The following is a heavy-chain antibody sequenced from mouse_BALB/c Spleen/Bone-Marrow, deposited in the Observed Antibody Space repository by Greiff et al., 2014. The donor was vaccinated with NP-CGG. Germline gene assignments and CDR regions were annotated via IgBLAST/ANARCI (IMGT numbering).Heavy chain of an antibody. J-gene: IGHJ4*01. CDR1: GFSLTNYG. Sequence: VKLMESGPGLVAPSQSLSITCTVSGFSLTNYGVHWVRQPPGKGLEWLGVIWADGSTNYNSALMSRLSISKDNSKSQVFFKMNSLQTDDTAMYYCARITMATGAMDYWGQGTSVTVSS. CDR3: ARITMATGAMDY. CDR2: IWADGST. V-gene: IGHV2-9*02. D-gene: IGHD1-2*01.